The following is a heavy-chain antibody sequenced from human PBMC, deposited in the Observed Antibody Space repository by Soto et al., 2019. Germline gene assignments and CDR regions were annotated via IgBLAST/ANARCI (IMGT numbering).Heavy chain of an antibody. Sequence: GASVKVSCKASGYTFSSYYMHWVRQAPGQGLEWMGIINPSDGSTTYAQKFQGRVTMTRDTSTSTVYMELSSLRSEDTAVYYCARALGGIYSSGWYDDNWGQGTLVTVSS. D-gene: IGHD6-19*01. CDR2: INPSDGST. V-gene: IGHV1-46*01. CDR1: GYTFSSYY. CDR3: ARALGGIYSSGWYDDN. J-gene: IGHJ4*02.